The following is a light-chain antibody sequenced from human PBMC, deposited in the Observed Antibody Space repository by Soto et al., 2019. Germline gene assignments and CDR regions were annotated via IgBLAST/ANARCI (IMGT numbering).Light chain of an antibody. V-gene: IGKV2-28*01. CDR3: RQGIQTPPYT. Sequence: DGVLTPSPLSLPVTPREPASIPCRSSQSLLHSNGHDYLYWYLQKPGGYPQLLLILGSTRASGVPARFIGSGSGTNFTMKTNSVEAADVGIYYCRQGIQTPPYTFGQGTRLEIK. J-gene: IGKJ5*01. CDR2: LGS. CDR1: QSLLHSNGHDY.